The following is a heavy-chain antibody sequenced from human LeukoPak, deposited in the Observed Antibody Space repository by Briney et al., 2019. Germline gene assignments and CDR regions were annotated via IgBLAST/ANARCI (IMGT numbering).Heavy chain of an antibody. J-gene: IGHJ4*02. V-gene: IGHV4-59*01. CDR1: GGSISSYY. CDR2: IYYSGST. CDR3: ARNLWSGYSTGYI. Sequence: SETLSLTCTVSGGSISSYYWSWIRQPPGKGLEWIGYIYYSGSTNYNPSLKSRVTISVDTSKNQFSLKLSSVTAADTAVYYCARNLWSGYSTGYIWGQGTLVTVSS. D-gene: IGHD3-3*01.